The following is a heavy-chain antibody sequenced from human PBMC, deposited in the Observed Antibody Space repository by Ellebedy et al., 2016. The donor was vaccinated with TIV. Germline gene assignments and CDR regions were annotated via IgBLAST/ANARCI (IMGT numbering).Heavy chain of an antibody. V-gene: IGHV3-74*01. CDR3: VRGGAAPHNRYFDF. D-gene: IGHD1-14*01. CDR2: INSDGRST. CDR1: GFTFSSYW. J-gene: IGHJ2*01. Sequence: GESLKISCAASGFTFSSYWMHWVRQTPGKGLVWVSRINSDGRSTSYADSVKGRFTISRDNAKNTLYLQMNSLRAGDTAVYYCVRGGAAPHNRYFDFWGRGTLVTVSS.